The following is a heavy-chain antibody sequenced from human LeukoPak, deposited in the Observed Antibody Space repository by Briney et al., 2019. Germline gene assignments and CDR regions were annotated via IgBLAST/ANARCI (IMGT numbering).Heavy chain of an antibody. D-gene: IGHD4-11*01. J-gene: IGHJ5*02. CDR1: GGTFSSYA. Sequence: SVKVSCKASGGTFSSYAISWVRQAPGQWLEWMGRIMPIFGTAKYGQKFQGRVTIPTDESTSTAYMALSSLRSEHTAVYYCARVVSLTVTFGWFDPWGQGTLVTVSS. CDR3: ARVVSLTVTFGWFDP. CDR2: IMPIFGTA. V-gene: IGHV1-69*05.